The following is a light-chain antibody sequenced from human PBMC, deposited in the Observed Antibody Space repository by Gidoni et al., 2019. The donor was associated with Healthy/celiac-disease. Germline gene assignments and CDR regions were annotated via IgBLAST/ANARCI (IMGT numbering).Light chain of an antibody. CDR2: VEN. CDR1: SGSIASNY. Sequence: NFMLTQPHSLSDTPGKPVTISYARSSGSIASNYVQWHQQRPVSSPTTVIYVENQRPSGVPDRFSGSIDSSSNSASLTISGLKTEDEADYYGQSYYSSSPWVFGGGTKLTVL. V-gene: IGLV6-57*01. CDR3: QSYYSSSPWV. J-gene: IGLJ3*02.